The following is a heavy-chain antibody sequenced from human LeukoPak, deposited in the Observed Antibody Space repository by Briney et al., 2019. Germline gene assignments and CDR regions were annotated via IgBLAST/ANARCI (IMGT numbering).Heavy chain of an antibody. CDR1: GGSISSYY. V-gene: IGHV4-59*01. CDR3: ARSFLVGATTFFLPWFDP. J-gene: IGHJ5*02. CDR2: IYYSGST. D-gene: IGHD1-26*01. Sequence: SETLSLTCTVSGGSISSYYWSWIRQPPGKGLEWIGYIYYSGSTNYNPSLKSRVTISVDTSKNQFSLKLSSVTAADTAVYYCARSFLVGATTFFLPWFDPWGQGTLVTVSS.